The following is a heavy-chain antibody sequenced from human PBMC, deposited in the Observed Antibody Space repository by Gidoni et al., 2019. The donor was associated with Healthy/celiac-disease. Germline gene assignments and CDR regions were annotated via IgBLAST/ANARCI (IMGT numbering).Heavy chain of an antibody. D-gene: IGHD3-16*01. CDR1: GYSISSGYY. V-gene: IGHV4-38-2*01. CDR3: ARVWAGTPRGLGYFQH. J-gene: IGHJ1*01. Sequence: QVQLQESGPGLVKPSETLSLTCAVSGYSISSGYYWGWIRQPPGKGLEWIGSIYHSGSTYYNPSLKSRVTISVDTSKNQFSLKLSSVTAADTAVYYCARVWAGTPRGLGYFQHWGQGTLVTVSS. CDR2: IYHSGST.